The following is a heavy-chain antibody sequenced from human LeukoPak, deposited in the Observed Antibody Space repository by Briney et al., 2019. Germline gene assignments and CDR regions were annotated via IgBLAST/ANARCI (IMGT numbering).Heavy chain of an antibody. CDR1: GDSISSYY. J-gene: IGHJ5*02. D-gene: IGHD2-2*01. CDR3: ARELKPGMPAPYNWFDP. CDR2: IYTSGST. Sequence: SETLSLTCTVSGDSISSYYWSWIRQPAGKGLEWIGRIYTSGSTNYNPSLKSRVTMSVDTSKNQFSLKLSSVTAADTAVYYCARELKPGMPAPYNWFDPWGQGTLVTVSS. V-gene: IGHV4-4*07.